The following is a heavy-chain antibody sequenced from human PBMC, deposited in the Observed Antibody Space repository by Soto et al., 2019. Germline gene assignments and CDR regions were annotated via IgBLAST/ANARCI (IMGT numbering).Heavy chain of an antibody. Sequence: QITLKEAGPTLVKPTQTLTLTCTFSGFSLSTTGEGVFWIRQPPGKAPEWLALVHWNDDTRYSPSLRPRLTIRKDPSTTQVGSSLTNLDPVETGTYSCAHRHIGDTSPDYNGLDLWGPGT. CDR2: VHWNDDT. V-gene: IGHV2-5*01. D-gene: IGHD2-15*01. CDR3: AHRHIGDTSPDYNGLDL. J-gene: IGHJ6*01. CDR1: GFSLSTTGEG.